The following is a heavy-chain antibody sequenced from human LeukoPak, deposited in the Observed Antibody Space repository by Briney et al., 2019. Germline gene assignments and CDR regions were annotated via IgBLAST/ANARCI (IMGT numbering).Heavy chain of an antibody. CDR1: GGSISSYY. D-gene: IGHD2-2*01. Sequence: SETLSLTCTVSGGSISSYYWSWIRQPAGKGLEWIGRIYTSGSTNYNPSLKSRVTMSVDTSKNQFSLKLSSVTAADTAVYYCARVRTSHGANAFDIWGQGTMVTVSS. J-gene: IGHJ3*02. CDR3: ARVRTSHGANAFDI. CDR2: IYTSGST. V-gene: IGHV4-4*07.